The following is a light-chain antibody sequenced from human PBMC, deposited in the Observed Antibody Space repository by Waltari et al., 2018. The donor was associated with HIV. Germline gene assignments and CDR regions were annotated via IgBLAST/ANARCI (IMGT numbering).Light chain of an antibody. V-gene: IGLV6-57*01. J-gene: IGLJ2*01. Sequence: NFMLTQPHSVSESPGKTVTIYCTRSSGSIASNYVQRYQQLPGSSPTTVIYEDNQRPSGVPDRFSGSIDSSSNSASLTISGLKTEDEADDYCQSYDSSNVVFGGGTKLTGL. CDR3: QSYDSSNVV. CDR2: EDN. CDR1: SGSIASNY.